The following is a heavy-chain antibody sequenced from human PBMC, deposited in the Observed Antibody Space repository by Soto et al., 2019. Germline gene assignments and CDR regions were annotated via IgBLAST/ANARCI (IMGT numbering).Heavy chain of an antibody. V-gene: IGHV1-46*01. CDR1: GYTFTSYY. D-gene: IGHD3-22*01. J-gene: IGHJ4*02. CDR3: ARAGYYDSSGLASHQEGFDY. Sequence: GASVKVSCKASGYTFTSYYMHWVRQAPGQGLEWMGIINPSGGSTSYAQKFQGRVTMTRDTSTSTVYMELSSLRSEDTAVYYCARAGYYDSSGLASHQEGFDYWGQGTLVTVSS. CDR2: INPSGGST.